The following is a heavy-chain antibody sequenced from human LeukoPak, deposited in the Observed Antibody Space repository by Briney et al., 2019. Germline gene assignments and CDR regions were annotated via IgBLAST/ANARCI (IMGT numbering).Heavy chain of an antibody. CDR2: ISAYNGNT. Sequence: ASVKVSCKASGYTFTSYGISWVRQAPGQGLEWMGWISAYNGNTNYAQKLQGRVTMTRDTSTSTAYMERRSLRSDDTALYYCAGGVTIVRGVIPFDYWGQGTLVTVSS. CDR1: GYTFTSYG. J-gene: IGHJ4*02. D-gene: IGHD3-10*01. V-gene: IGHV1-18*01. CDR3: AGGVTIVRGVIPFDY.